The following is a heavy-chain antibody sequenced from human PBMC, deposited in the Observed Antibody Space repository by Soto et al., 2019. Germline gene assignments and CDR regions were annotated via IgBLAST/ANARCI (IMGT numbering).Heavy chain of an antibody. CDR2: IYYSGST. V-gene: IGHV4-39*01. D-gene: IGHD4-17*01. J-gene: IGHJ4*02. CDR3: ARQVSYGDYRDDY. Sequence: PSETLSLTCTVSGGSISSSSYYWGWIRQPPGKGLEWIGSIYYSGSTYYNPSLKSRVTISVDTSKNQFSLKLSSVTAADTAVYYCARQVSYGDYRDDYWGQGTLVTVSS. CDR1: GGSISSSSYY.